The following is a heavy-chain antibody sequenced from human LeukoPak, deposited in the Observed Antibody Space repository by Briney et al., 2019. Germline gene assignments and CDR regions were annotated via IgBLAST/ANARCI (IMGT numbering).Heavy chain of an antibody. V-gene: IGHV3-48*04. CDR3: ATNPKGSGNLDY. J-gene: IGHJ4*02. CDR1: GFTFSSYW. Sequence: RGSLRLSCAASGFTFSSYWMNWVRQAPGKGLEWISYINSSSSSIYYTDSVKGRFTISRDNAKNSLYLQMNSLRAEDTAVYYCATNPKGSGNLDYWGQGTLVTVSS. D-gene: IGHD3-10*01. CDR2: INSSSSSI.